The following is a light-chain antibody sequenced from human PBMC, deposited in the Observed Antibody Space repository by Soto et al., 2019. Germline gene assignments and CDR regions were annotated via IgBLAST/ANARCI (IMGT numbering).Light chain of an antibody. Sequence: TQSPVTLSVSPGARATLSCRASQSVSSNYLAWYQQKPGQAPRFLIYGASTRATGIPARFSGSGSGTEFTLTISSLQSEDFAVYYCQQYNNWPWTLGQGTKVDIK. V-gene: IGKV3-15*01. CDR2: GAS. CDR3: QQYNNWPWT. J-gene: IGKJ1*01. CDR1: QSVSSN.